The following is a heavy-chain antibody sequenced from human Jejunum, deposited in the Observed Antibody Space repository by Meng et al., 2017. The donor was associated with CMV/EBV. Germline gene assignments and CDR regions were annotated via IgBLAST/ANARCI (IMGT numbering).Heavy chain of an antibody. CDR1: GYTFATYV. D-gene: IGHD5-12*01. J-gene: IGHJ5*02. CDR3: ARKYNGYWFDP. V-gene: IGHV1-2*02. Sequence: KASGYTFATYVMDWVRQAPGKGTEWMGWINPTSGGTSYAEKFQGRVTMTRDTSISTAYMELSRLRSDDTAVYYCARKYNGYWFDPWGQGTLVTVSS. CDR2: INPTSGGT.